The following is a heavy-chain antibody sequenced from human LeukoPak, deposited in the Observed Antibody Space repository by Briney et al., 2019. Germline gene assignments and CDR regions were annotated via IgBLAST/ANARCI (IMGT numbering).Heavy chain of an antibody. CDR1: GGTFGNYG. CDR2: LIPALGTA. J-gene: IGHJ2*01. D-gene: IGHD3-10*01. CDR3: ARERLARGADYWYFDL. V-gene: IGHV1-69*05. Sequence: SVTVSCKASGGTFGNYGITWVRQGPRQGLEWLGGLIPALGTANFAPRFQGRVTMTTDASKTTAYMEVTSLTADDTAIYYCARERLARGADYWYFDLWGRGTLVTVSS.